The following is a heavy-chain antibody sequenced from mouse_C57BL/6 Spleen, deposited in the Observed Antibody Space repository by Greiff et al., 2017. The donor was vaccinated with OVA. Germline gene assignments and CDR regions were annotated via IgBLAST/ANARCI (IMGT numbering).Heavy chain of an antibody. D-gene: IGHD1-1*01. CDR2: ISHGGSYT. CDR3: ASEGCDYGSSYPYAMDY. CDR1: GFTFSSYA. V-gene: IGHV5-4*01. J-gene: IGHJ4*01. Sequence: EVQLVESGGGLVKPGGSLKLSCAASGFTFSSYAMSWVRQTPEKGLEWVANISHGGSYTYYPDNVKGRFTITRDNAKNHLYLQMSHLKSEDTAMXDCASEGCDYGSSYPYAMDYWGQGTSVTVSS.